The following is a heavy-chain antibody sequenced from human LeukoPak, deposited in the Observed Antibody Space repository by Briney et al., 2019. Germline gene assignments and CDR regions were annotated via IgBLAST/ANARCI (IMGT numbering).Heavy chain of an antibody. CDR2: IYYSGST. D-gene: IGHD3-10*01. CDR3: ARGSNYYGSGSYRAIWFDP. Sequence: PSETLSLTCTVSGGSISSYYWSRIRQPPGKGLEWIGYIYYSGSTNYNPSLKSRVTISVDTSKNQFSLKLSSVTAADTAVYYCARGSNYYGSGSYRAIWFDPWGQGTLVTVSS. V-gene: IGHV4-59*01. J-gene: IGHJ5*02. CDR1: GGSISSYY.